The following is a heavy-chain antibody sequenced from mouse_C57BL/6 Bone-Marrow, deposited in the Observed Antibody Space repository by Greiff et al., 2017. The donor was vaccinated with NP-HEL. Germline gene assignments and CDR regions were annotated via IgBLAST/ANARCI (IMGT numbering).Heavy chain of an antibody. CDR1: GYAFTNYL. Sequence: VKLQQSGAELVRPGTSVKVSCKASGYAFTNYLIEWVKQRPGQGLEWIGVINPGSGGTNYNEKFKGKATLTADKSSSTAYMQLSSLTSEDSAVYFCARDEDDGFAYWGQGTLVTVSA. D-gene: IGHD2-12*01. CDR3: ARDEDDGFAY. CDR2: INPGSGGT. J-gene: IGHJ3*01. V-gene: IGHV1-54*01.